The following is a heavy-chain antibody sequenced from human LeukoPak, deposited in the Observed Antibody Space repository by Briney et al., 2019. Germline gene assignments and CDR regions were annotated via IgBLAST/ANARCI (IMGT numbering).Heavy chain of an antibody. CDR2: IKQDGSEK. Sequence: GGPLTLSCAASGLTFSSYWMSWVRQAPGKGLEWVANIKQDGSEKYYVDSVKGRFTISRDNAKNSLYLQMNSLRAEDTAVYYCAREGGVIVLDYWGQGTLVTVSS. V-gene: IGHV3-7*01. J-gene: IGHJ4*02. CDR3: AREGGVIVLDY. D-gene: IGHD3-16*02. CDR1: GLTFSSYW.